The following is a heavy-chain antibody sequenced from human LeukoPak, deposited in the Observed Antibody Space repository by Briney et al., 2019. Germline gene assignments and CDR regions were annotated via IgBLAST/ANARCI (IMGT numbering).Heavy chain of an antibody. D-gene: IGHD6-19*01. CDR1: GYTFTSYG. CDR3: ASIMAVAGPYYFDY. J-gene: IGHJ4*02. V-gene: IGHV1-18*01. Sequence: ASVKVSCKASGYTFTSYGISWVRQAPGQGLEWMGWISAYNGNTNYAQKLQGRVTITRDTSASTAYMELSSLRSEDTAVYYCASIMAVAGPYYFDYWGQGTLVTVSS. CDR2: ISAYNGNT.